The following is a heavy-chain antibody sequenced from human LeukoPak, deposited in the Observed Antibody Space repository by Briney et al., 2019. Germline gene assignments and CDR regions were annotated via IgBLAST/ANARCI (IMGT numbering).Heavy chain of an antibody. CDR3: ARVWESDLDAFDI. V-gene: IGHV3-21*01. D-gene: IGHD3-3*01. Sequence: PGGSLRLSCAASGFTFSSYSMNWVRQAPGKGLEWVSSISSSSRYIYYADSVKGRFTISRDNAKNSLYLQMNSLRAEDTAVYYCARVWESDLDAFDIWGQGTMVTVAS. J-gene: IGHJ3*02. CDR1: GFTFSSYS. CDR2: ISSSSRYI.